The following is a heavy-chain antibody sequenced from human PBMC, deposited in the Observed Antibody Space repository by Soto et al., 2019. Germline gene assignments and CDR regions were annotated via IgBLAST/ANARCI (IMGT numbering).Heavy chain of an antibody. D-gene: IGHD2-15*01. Sequence: GSLRLSCAASGFIVSSNYMSWVRQAPGKGLEWVSVIYSDGSTYYADSVKGRFTIFRDNSKNTLYLQMNSLRAEDTAVYYCPRSLHCSGGSCYAGYFDYWGQGT. V-gene: IGHV3-53*01. CDR1: GFIVSSNY. J-gene: IGHJ4*02. CDR3: PRSLHCSGGSCYAGYFDY. CDR2: IYSDGST.